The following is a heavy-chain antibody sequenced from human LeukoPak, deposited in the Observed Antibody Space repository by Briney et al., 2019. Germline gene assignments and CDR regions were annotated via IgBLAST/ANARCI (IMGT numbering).Heavy chain of an antibody. V-gene: IGHV1-2*02. Sequence: GASVKVSCKASGYTFTGYYMHWVRQAPGQGLEWMGWINPNSGGTNYAQKFQGRVTMTRDTSISTAYMELSRLRSDDTAVYYCARDLVWDCSGGSCYRERPRSDAFDIWGQGTMVTVSS. CDR2: INPNSGGT. CDR1: GYTFTGYY. CDR3: ARDLVWDCSGGSCYRERPRSDAFDI. J-gene: IGHJ3*02. D-gene: IGHD2-15*01.